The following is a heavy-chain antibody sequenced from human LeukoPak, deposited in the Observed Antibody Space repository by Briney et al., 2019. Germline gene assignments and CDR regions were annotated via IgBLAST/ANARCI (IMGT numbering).Heavy chain of an antibody. CDR1: GFTFSSYA. Sequence: GGSLRLSCAASGFTFSSYAMSWVRQAPGKGLERVSAISGSGGSTYYADSVKGRFTISRDNSENTLYLQMNSLRAEDTAVYYCAKGPLEWLLDHFDYWGQGTLVTVSS. V-gene: IGHV3-23*01. D-gene: IGHD3-3*01. J-gene: IGHJ4*02. CDR2: ISGSGGST. CDR3: AKGPLEWLLDHFDY.